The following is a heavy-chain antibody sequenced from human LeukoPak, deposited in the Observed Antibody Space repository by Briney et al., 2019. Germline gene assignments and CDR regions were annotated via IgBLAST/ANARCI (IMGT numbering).Heavy chain of an antibody. CDR2: VNANAINT. J-gene: IGHJ5*02. Sequence: GGSLRLSCAASGFAFNFYAMSCIRQAPGKGLQWLSTVNANAINTYYADSVRGRFTISRDNSRNILYLQLNNLRAEDTAIYYCAKPISGGLAVSGDWFDPWGQGTLVTVSS. D-gene: IGHD6-19*01. CDR3: AKPISGGLAVSGDWFDP. CDR1: GFAFNFYA. V-gene: IGHV3-23*01.